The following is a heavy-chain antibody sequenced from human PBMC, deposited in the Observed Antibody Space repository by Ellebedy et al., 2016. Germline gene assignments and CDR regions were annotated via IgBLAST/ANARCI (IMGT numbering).Heavy chain of an antibody. V-gene: IGHV3-30*04. D-gene: IGHD6-19*01. Sequence: GGSLRLXCAASGFTFSTFAIHWVRQAPGKGLEWVAVISYDGKNKYYADSVKGRFTISRDNARNTLYLQMDSLSTEDTAVYFCARDNKGWQGGPQPGYFDLWGRGTLVTVSS. CDR3: ARDNKGWQGGPQPGYFDL. CDR2: ISYDGKNK. CDR1: GFTFSTFA. J-gene: IGHJ2*01.